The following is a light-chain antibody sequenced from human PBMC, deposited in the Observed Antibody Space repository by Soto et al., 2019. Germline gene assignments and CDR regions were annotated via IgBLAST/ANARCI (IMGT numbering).Light chain of an antibody. V-gene: IGKV3-20*01. CDR2: GAS. J-gene: IGKJ4*01. Sequence: EIVLTQSPGTLSLSPGESATLSCRASQTVSRSYFVWYQQKPGQAPRLLIYGASARAPGIPDRFSGTGSGTESTLTISRLEPEDFAVYFCQHFDSSPPFGGETKVEIK. CDR1: QTVSRSY. CDR3: QHFDSSPP.